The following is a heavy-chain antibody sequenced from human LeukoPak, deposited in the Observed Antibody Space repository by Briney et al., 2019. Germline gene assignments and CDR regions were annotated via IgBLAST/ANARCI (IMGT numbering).Heavy chain of an antibody. D-gene: IGHD3-22*01. J-gene: IGHJ4*02. CDR2: INPSGGST. V-gene: IGHV1-46*01. Sequence: ASVKVSRKASGYTFTGYYMHWVRQAPGQGLEWMGIINPSGGSTSYAQKFQGRVTMTRDTSTSTVYMELSSLRSEDTAVYYCARDLCSGCYYFDYWGQGTLVTVSS. CDR3: ARDLCSGCYYFDY. CDR1: GYTFTGYY.